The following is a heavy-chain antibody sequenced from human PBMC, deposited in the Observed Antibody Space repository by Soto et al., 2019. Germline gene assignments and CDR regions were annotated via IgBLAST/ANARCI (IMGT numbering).Heavy chain of an antibody. CDR1: GFTFSSYW. V-gene: IGHV3-7*05. J-gene: IGHJ4*02. CDR2: IKQDGSEK. CDR3: ARAGSHYYDSGTYLFDY. Sequence: GGSLRLSCAASGFTFSSYWMSWVRQAPGKGLEWVANIKQDGSEKYYVDSVKGRFTISRDNAKNSLYLQMNSLRAEDTAVYYCARAGSHYYDSGTYLFDYWGQGTLVTVSS. D-gene: IGHD3-22*01.